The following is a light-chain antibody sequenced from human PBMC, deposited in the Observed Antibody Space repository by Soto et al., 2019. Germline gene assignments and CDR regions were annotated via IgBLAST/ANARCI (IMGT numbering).Light chain of an antibody. CDR1: QSVSSSY. V-gene: IGKV3-20*01. Sequence: EIVLTQSPGTLSLSPGERATLSCRASQSVSSSYLAWYQQKAGQAPRLLIYDASSRATGIPDRFSGSGSGKDFTLTISRLEPEDFAVYYCQQYANSPRTFGKGTKVEIK. CDR2: DAS. J-gene: IGKJ1*01. CDR3: QQYANSPRT.